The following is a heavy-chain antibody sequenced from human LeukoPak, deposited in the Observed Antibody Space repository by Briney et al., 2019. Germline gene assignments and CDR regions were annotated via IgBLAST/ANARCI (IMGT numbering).Heavy chain of an antibody. CDR2: IIPIFGTA. Sequence: SVKVSCKASGGTFSSYAISWVRQAPGQGLEWMGGIIPIFGTANYAQKFQGRVTITTDESTSTAYMELSSLRSEDTAVCYCARGPVTYYYDSSGYYCDYWGQGTLVTVSS. V-gene: IGHV1-69*05. CDR1: GGTFSSYA. D-gene: IGHD3-22*01. CDR3: ARGPVTYYYDSSGYYCDY. J-gene: IGHJ4*02.